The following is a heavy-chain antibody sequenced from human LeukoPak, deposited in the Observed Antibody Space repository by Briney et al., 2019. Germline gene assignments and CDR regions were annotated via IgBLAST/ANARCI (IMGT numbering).Heavy chain of an antibody. CDR1: GFNFDNFG. D-gene: IGHD5-24*01. J-gene: IGHJ4*02. CDR2: ISSSSSYI. CDR3: ARDLQPGLQGFDY. V-gene: IGHV3-21*01. Sequence: GGSLRLSCVVSGFNFDNFGMHWVRQAPGKGLEWVSSISSSSSYIYYADSVKGRFTISRDNAKNSLYLQMNSLRAEDTAVYYCARDLQPGLQGFDYWGQGTLVTVSS.